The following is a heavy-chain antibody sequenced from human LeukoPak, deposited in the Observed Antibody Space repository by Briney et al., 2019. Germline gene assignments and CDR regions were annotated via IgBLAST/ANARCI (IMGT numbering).Heavy chain of an antibody. CDR2: INPNSGGT. J-gene: IGHJ4*02. D-gene: IGHD5-12*01. V-gene: IGHV1-2*02. CDR3: ARGSSYSGYDLDY. Sequence: AASVKVSCKASGYTFTGYYMHWVRQAPGQGLEWMGWINPNSGGTNYAQKFQGRVTMTRDTSISTAYMELSRLRSDDTAVYYRARGSSYSGYDLDYWGQGTLVTVSS. CDR1: GYTFTGYY.